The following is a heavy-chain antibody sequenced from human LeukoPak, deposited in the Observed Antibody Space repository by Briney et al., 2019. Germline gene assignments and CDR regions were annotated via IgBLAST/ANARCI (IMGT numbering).Heavy chain of an antibody. J-gene: IGHJ4*02. D-gene: IGHD3-10*01. CDR1: GFTFSSYS. V-gene: IGHV3-48*01. CDR2: ISSSSSTI. CDR3: ARARGTMVRGVTLRYYFDY. Sequence: GGSLRLSCAASGFTFSSYSMNWVRQAPGKGLEWVSYISSSSSTIYYADSVRGRFTISRDNAKNSLYLQMNSLRAEDTAVYYCARARGTMVRGVTLRYYFDYWGQGTLVTVSS.